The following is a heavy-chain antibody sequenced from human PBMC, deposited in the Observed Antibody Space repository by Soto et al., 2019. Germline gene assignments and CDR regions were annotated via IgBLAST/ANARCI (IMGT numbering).Heavy chain of an antibody. V-gene: IGHV5-10-1*01. J-gene: IGHJ4*02. Sequence: ESMATSCRWSGYSLTSFLIIRARKMPAKGLEWMGRIDPSDSYTNYSPSFQGRVTISADKSISTAYLQWSSLKASDTAMYYCARLYYYDSRGYYDDIDFLVKGTLVTV. CDR3: ARLYYYDSRGYYDDIDF. CDR2: IDPSDSYT. CDR1: GYSLTSFL. D-gene: IGHD3-22*01.